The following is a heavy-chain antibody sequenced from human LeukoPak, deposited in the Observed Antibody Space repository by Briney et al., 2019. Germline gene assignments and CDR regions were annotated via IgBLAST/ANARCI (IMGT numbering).Heavy chain of an antibody. V-gene: IGHV1-69*04. CDR3: ARGTQGSSSSAGTDY. CDR2: IIPILGIA. Sequence: SVKVSCKASGGTFSSYAISWVRQAPGQGLEWMGRIIPILGIANYAQKFQGRVTITADKSTSTAYMELSSLRSEDTAVYYCARGTQGSSSSAGTDYWGQGTLVTVSS. J-gene: IGHJ4*02. CDR1: GGTFSSYA. D-gene: IGHD6-13*01.